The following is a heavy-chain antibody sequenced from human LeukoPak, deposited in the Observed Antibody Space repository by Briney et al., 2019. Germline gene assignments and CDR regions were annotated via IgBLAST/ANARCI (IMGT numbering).Heavy chain of an antibody. V-gene: IGHV4-4*02. CDR1: GGSILTTNW. CDR2: VHLSGAS. D-gene: IGHD1-26*01. Sequence: SGTLSLTCAVSGGSILTTNWWSWVRQPPGKGLEWTGEVHLSGASNYNPSLKSRVSMSIDNSKNQLSLKLTSVTAADTAIYYCARESGAFCPFGFWGQGTLVTVSS. CDR3: ARESGAFCPFGF. J-gene: IGHJ4*02.